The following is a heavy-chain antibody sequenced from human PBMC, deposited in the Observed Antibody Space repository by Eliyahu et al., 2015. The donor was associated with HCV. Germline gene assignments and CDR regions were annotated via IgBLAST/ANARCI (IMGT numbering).Heavy chain of an antibody. CDR2: IYPNGDT. V-gene: IGHV4-39*01. J-gene: IGHJ4*02. CDR1: GGSVRSSSYY. D-gene: IGHD3-3*01. Sequence: QLQLQESGPGLVKPSETLSLICTVSGGSVRSSSYYWGWIRQAPGKGLEWIGTIYPNGDTYYSPSVDSRGFISVDASNNQVSLRLSSVTAADTAVYYCARHFAYAADLWGPGTLVTVSS. CDR3: ARHFAYAADL.